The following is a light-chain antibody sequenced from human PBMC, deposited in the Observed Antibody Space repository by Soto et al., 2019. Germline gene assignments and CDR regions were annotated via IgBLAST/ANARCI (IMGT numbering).Light chain of an antibody. CDR3: TSYTSSSTVV. V-gene: IGLV2-14*02. CDR1: RSDIGSYNS. J-gene: IGLJ3*02. Sequence: QSVLTQPASVSGSPGQSITISCTGTRSDIGSYNSIAWYQQHPGKAPRVMIFEVTKRPSGISNRFSGSKSGSTASLTISGLQAEDEADYYCTSYTSSSTVVFGGGTQLTVL. CDR2: EVT.